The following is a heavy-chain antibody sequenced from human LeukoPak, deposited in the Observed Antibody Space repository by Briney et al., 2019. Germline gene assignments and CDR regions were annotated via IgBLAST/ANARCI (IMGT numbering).Heavy chain of an antibody. D-gene: IGHD1-1*01. J-gene: IGHJ4*02. CDR2: IYSGGNT. CDR3: ARLVATTGRLYFDY. CDR1: GFIVSSNY. Sequence: PGGSLRLSCAASGFIVSSNYMGWVRQAPGKGLEYVSAIYSGGNTYYGGSVKGRFTISRDNSKNTIYLQMNSLRAEDTAVFYCARLVATTGRLYFDYWGQGNLVTVSS. V-gene: IGHV3-53*01.